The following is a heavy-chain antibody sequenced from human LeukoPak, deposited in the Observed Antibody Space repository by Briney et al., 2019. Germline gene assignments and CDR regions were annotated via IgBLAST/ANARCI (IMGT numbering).Heavy chain of an antibody. CDR1: GFTFNSYW. V-gene: IGHV3-74*01. CDR2: INTDGSRT. Sequence: GGSLRLSCAASGFTFNSYWIHWVRQAPGKWLVWVSRINTDGSRTNYADSVKGRFAISRDDAKNTVHLQMYSLGAEDSAVYYCVRGASLAYYMDVWAKGPRSPSP. J-gene: IGHJ6*03. D-gene: IGHD3-16*02. CDR3: VRGASLAYYMDV.